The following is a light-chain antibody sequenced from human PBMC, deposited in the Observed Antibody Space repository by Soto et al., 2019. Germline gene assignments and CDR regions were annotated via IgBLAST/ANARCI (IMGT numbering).Light chain of an antibody. CDR2: GSS. J-gene: IGKJ5*01. V-gene: IGKV1-39*01. CDR1: QSISNY. Sequence: DIQMTQSPSSLSASVGDRVTITCRASQSISNYLNWYQQKPGRAPKLLIFGSSALQSGVPSRFSGSGSGTYFTLTISSLRPEDFASYYCQQNYNSQITFGQGTRLEIK. CDR3: QQNYNSQIT.